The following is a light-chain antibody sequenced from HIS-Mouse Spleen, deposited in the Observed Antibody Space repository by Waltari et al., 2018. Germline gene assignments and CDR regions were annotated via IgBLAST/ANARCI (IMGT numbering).Light chain of an antibody. CDR2: AAS. V-gene: IGKV1-39*01. Sequence: DIQMTQSPSSLSASVGDRVTITCRASQSISSYLNWYQQKPGNAPKLLIYAASSLQRGVPSRFSGSGSGTDFTLTISSLQPEDFATYYCQQSYSTLTFGPGTKVDIK. CDR3: QQSYSTLT. CDR1: QSISSY. J-gene: IGKJ3*01.